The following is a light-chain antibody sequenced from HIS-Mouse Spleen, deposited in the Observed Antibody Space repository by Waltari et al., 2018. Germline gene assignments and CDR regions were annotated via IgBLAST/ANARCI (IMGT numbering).Light chain of an antibody. CDR3: QAWDSSTVV. J-gene: IGLJ2*01. CDR2: QAS. Sequence: SYELTQPPSVSVSPGQTASITCPGDQLGDKYACWYQQKPGQSPVLVIYQASKRPSGIPERFSGSNSGNTATLTISGTQAMDEADYYCQAWDSSTVVFGGGTKLTVL. CDR1: QLGDKY. V-gene: IGLV3-1*01.